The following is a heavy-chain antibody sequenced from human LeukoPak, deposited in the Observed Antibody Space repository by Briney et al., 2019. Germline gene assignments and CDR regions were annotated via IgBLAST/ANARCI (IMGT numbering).Heavy chain of an antibody. Sequence: GGSLRLSCAASGFAFSRYGMTWVRQAPGKGLEWVSSITGSSNHAYYADSLKGRFTISRDNSKNALYLQMNSLRAEDTAVYYCAKDLLTGNDAFDIWGQGTMVTVSS. CDR2: ITGSSNHA. J-gene: IGHJ3*02. D-gene: IGHD7-27*01. CDR3: AKDLLTGNDAFDI. CDR1: GFAFSRYG. V-gene: IGHV3-21*01.